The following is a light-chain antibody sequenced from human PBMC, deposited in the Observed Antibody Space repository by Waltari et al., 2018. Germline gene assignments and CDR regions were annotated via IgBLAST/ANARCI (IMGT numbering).Light chain of an antibody. Sequence: DIQMTQSPSSLSAFVGDRVIITCRASQSIGTSLNWYQQKPGKAPKLLIYVASTLHSGVPSRFSGGGSGTEFTLTISSLQPEDFAVYYCQQTNNFLGITFGQGTRLEIK. CDR2: VAS. CDR1: QSIGTS. CDR3: QQTNNFLGIT. J-gene: IGKJ5*01. V-gene: IGKV1-39*01.